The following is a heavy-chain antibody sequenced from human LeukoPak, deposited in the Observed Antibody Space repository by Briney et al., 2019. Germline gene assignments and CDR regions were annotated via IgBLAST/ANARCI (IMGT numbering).Heavy chain of an antibody. CDR2: ISGSGGGT. J-gene: IGHJ4*02. D-gene: IGHD6-13*01. CDR1: GFTFSTYG. V-gene: IGHV3-23*01. Sequence: GGSLRLSCAASGFTFSTYGMSWVRQAPGKGLEWVSAISGSGGGTYFADSVKGRFTISRDNSKNTLYLQMNSLRAEDTAVYYCAKHSSSWHYFDYWAREPWSPSPQ. CDR3: AKHSSSWHYFDY.